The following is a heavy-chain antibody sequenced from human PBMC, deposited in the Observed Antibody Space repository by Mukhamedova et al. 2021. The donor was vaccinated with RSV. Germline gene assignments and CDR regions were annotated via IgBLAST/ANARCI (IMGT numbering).Heavy chain of an antibody. CDR3: ARGLRGGLDS. CDR2: IGRTGDT. V-gene: IGHV3-13*01. Sequence: EWVSSIGRTGDTYYSGSVKGRFTISRENAKTSFYLQLNTLRAGDTAVYYCARGLRGGLDSWGRGTLVTVSS. D-gene: IGHD2-21*01. J-gene: IGHJ5*01.